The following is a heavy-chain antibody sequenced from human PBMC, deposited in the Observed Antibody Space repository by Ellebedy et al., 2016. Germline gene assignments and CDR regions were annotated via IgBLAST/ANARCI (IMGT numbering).Heavy chain of an antibody. J-gene: IGHJ5*02. V-gene: IGHV1-69*13. CDR3: ARDNPLRSIAEAGRGWFDP. CDR1: GGTFSSYA. CDR2: IIPIFGTA. Sequence: SVKVSXXASGGTFSSYAISWVRQAPGQGLEWMGGIIPIFGTANYAQKFQGRVTITADESTSTAYMELSSLRSEDTAVYYCARDNPLRSIAEAGRGWFDPWGQGTLVTVSS. D-gene: IGHD6-13*01.